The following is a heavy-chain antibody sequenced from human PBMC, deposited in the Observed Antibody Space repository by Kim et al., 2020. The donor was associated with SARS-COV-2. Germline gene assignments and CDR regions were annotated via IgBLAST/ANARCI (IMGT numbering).Heavy chain of an antibody. Sequence: GGSLRLSCAASGFTFSSYAMSWVRQAPGKGLEWVSAISGSGGSTYYADSVKGRFTISRDNSKNTLYLQMNSLRAEDTAVYYCAKDHGVVVAAQNHNWFDPWGQGTLVTVSS. CDR1: GFTFSSYA. CDR3: AKDHGVVVAAQNHNWFDP. J-gene: IGHJ5*02. V-gene: IGHV3-23*01. D-gene: IGHD2-15*01. CDR2: ISGSGGST.